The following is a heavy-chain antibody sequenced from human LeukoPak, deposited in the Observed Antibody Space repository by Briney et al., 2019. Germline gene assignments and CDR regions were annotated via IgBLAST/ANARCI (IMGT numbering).Heavy chain of an antibody. Sequence: GESLKISCKGSGYNFTSYWIGWVRQMPGKGLEWMGIIYPGDSDTRYSPSFQGQVTISADKSISTAYLQWSSLKASDTAMYYCALLQGGSGWYTGYFDYWGQGTLVTVSS. CDR3: ALLQGGSGWYTGYFDY. J-gene: IGHJ4*02. V-gene: IGHV5-51*01. D-gene: IGHD6-19*01. CDR2: IYPGDSDT. CDR1: GYNFTSYW.